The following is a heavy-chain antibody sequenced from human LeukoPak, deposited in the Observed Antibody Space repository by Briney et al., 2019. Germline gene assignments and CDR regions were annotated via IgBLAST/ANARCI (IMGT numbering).Heavy chain of an antibody. Sequence: SETLSLTCAVSGVSITYSYWWTWVRQPPGKGLEWIGEIYHSGSTNYNSSLKSRVTMSVDKSKNQFSLMLSSVTAADTAVYYCTRGLRYYGSGSLSDNWIDPWGQGTLVIVSS. J-gene: IGHJ5*02. CDR2: IYHSGST. CDR1: GVSITYSYW. CDR3: TRGLRYYGSGSLSDNWIDP. D-gene: IGHD3-10*01. V-gene: IGHV4-4*02.